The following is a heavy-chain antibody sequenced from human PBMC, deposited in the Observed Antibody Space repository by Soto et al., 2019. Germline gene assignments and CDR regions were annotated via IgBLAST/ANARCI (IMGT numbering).Heavy chain of an antibody. CDR3: AKGALRYDFWSGYYPDY. CDR1: GFTFSSYA. J-gene: IGHJ4*02. D-gene: IGHD3-3*01. Sequence: EVQLLESGGGLVQPGGSLRLSCAASGFTFSSYAMSWVRQAPGKGLEWVSALSGSGGSTYYADSVKGRFTISRDNSKNTLYLQMNSLRAEDTAVYYCAKGALRYDFWSGYYPDYWGQGTLVTVSS. CDR2: LSGSGGST. V-gene: IGHV3-23*01.